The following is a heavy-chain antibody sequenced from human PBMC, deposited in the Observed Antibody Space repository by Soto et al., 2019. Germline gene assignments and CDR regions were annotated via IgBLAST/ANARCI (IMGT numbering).Heavy chain of an antibody. V-gene: IGHV3-30*06. CDR1: GFSFSNYG. D-gene: IGHD3-10*01. CDR2: IYYDGSKS. Sequence: QVELVESGGGVVQPGRSLRLTCAASGFSFSNYGMHWVRQAPGRGLEWVAVIYYDGSKSFFADSVRGRFTISRDNSRNTLYLQMDSLRAEDTAVYYCVRNYNQLEDGDASDIWGQGTAVTVSS. CDR3: VRNYNQLEDGDASDI. J-gene: IGHJ3*02.